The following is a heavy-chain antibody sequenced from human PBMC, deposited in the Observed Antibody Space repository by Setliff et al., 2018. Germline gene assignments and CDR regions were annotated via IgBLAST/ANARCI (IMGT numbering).Heavy chain of an antibody. CDR3: ARYCSSTSCYGEDTFEY. V-gene: IGHV4-61*09. Sequence: PSETLSLTCTVSGGSISSGSYYWSWIRQPAGKGLEWIGHIYTSGSTNYNPSLKSRVTISVDTSKNQFSLKLSSVTAADTAVYYCARYCSSTSCYGEDTFEYWGQGTLVTVSS. CDR1: GGSISSGSYY. CDR2: IYTSGST. D-gene: IGHD2-2*01. J-gene: IGHJ4*02.